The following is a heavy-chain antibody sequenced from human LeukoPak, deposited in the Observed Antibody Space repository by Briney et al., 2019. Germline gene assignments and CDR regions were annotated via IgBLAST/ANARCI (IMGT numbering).Heavy chain of an antibody. J-gene: IGHJ4*02. CDR1: GFTFSSNS. D-gene: IGHD2-2*01. CDR2: ISSSSSYI. V-gene: IGHV3-21*01. Sequence: GGSLSLSCAASGFTFSSNSMNSVRQAPGKGLEWVSSISSSSSYIYYADSVKGRFTISRDNAKNSLFLQMNTLRAEYTAVYYCVRDLQLGAQGTVVTVSS. CDR3: VRDLQL.